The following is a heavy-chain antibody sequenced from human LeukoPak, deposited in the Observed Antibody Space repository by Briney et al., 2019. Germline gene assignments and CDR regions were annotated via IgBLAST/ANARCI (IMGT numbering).Heavy chain of an antibody. J-gene: IGHJ4*02. V-gene: IGHV1-3*01. D-gene: IGHD6-13*01. Sequence: GASVKVSCKASGYTFTSYAMHWVRQAPGQRLEWMGWINAGNGNTKYSQKFQGRVTITRDTSASTAYMELSSLRSEDTAEYYCARGAAAGHFDYWGQGTLVTVSS. CDR3: ARGAAAGHFDY. CDR1: GYTFTSYA. CDR2: INAGNGNT.